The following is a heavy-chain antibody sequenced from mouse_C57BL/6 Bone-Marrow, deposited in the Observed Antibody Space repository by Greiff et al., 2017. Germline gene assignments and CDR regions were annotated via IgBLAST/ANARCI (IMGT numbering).Heavy chain of an antibody. CDR2: ISDGGSYT. CDR1: GFTFSSYA. V-gene: IGHV5-4*01. J-gene: IGHJ4*01. CDR3: ASYYAMDY. Sequence: EVQVVESGGGLVKPGGSLKLSCAASGFTFSSYAMSWVRQTPEKRLEWVATISDGGSYTYYPDNVEGRFTISRDNAKNNLYLQMSHLKSEDTAMYYCASYYAMDYWGQGTSVTVSS.